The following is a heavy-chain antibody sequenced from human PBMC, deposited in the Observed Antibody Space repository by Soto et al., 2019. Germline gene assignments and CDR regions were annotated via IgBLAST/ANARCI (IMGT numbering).Heavy chain of an antibody. CDR2: ISGSGGST. Sequence: GGSLRLSCAASGFTFSSYAMSWVRQAPGKGLEWVSAISGSGGSTYYADSVKGRFTISRDNSKNTLYLQMNSLRAEDTAVYYCAKDASSMVRGVISYYFDCWGQGTLVTVSS. CDR3: AKDASSMVRGVISYYFDC. J-gene: IGHJ4*02. V-gene: IGHV3-23*01. CDR1: GFTFSSYA. D-gene: IGHD3-10*01.